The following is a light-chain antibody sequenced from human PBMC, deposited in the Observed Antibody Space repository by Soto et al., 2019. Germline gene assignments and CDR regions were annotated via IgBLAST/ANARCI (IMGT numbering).Light chain of an antibody. J-gene: IGKJ1*01. CDR3: QQYNNWPPWT. CDR1: QSVSSN. CDR2: GAS. Sequence: EIVMTQSPATLSVSPGERATLSCRASQSVSSNLAWYQQKPGQAPRLLIYGASNRATGIPDRFSGSGSGTDFTLTISRLEPEDFAVYYCQQYNNWPPWTFGRGTKVDVK. V-gene: IGKV3D-15*01.